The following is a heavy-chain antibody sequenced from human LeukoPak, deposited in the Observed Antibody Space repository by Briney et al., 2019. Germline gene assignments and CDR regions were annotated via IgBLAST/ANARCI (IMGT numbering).Heavy chain of an antibody. CDR3: ARHGGSGYSSFDY. CDR2: IYHIGST. V-gene: IGHV4-31*03. CDR1: GGSISSGANY. Sequence: SETLSLTCTVSGGSISSGANYWSWIRQHPGKGLEYIGYIYHIGSTYYNPSLKSRVTISVDTSKNQFSLKLTSVTAADTAVYYCARHGGSGYSSFDYWGQGTLVTVSS. J-gene: IGHJ4*02. D-gene: IGHD5-18*01.